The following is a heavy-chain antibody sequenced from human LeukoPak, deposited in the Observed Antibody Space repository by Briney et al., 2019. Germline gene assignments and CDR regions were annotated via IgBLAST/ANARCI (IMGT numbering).Heavy chain of an antibody. J-gene: IGHJ4*02. CDR1: GFTFSSYA. Sequence: GGSLRLSCAASGFTFSSYAMHWVRQAPGKGLEWVAVISYDGSNKYYADSVKGRFTISRDNSKNTLYLQMNSLRAEDTAVYYCAREQDSSGYYSFDYWGQGTLVTVSS. CDR3: AREQDSSGYYSFDY. V-gene: IGHV3-30-3*01. D-gene: IGHD3-22*01. CDR2: ISYDGSNK.